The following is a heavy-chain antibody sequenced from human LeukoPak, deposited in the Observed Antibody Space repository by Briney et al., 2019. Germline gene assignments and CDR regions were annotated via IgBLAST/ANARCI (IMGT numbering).Heavy chain of an antibody. Sequence: SETLSLTCTVSGGSISRYYWSWIRQPPGKGLEWIGYIYYSGSTNYNPSLKSRVTISVDTSKNHFSLKLSSVTAADTAVYYCARHFTSEKGYCSGGSCYGEYYFDYWGQGTLVTVSS. CDR2: IYYSGST. V-gene: IGHV4-59*08. D-gene: IGHD2-15*01. J-gene: IGHJ4*02. CDR1: GGSISRYY. CDR3: ARHFTSEKGYCSGGSCYGEYYFDY.